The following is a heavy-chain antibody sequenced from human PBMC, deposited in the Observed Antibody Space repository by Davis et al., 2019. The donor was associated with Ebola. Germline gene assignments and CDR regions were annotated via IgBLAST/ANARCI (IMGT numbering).Heavy chain of an antibody. CDR2: IYYSGST. D-gene: IGHD3-9*01. J-gene: IGHJ4*02. V-gene: IGHV4-59*12. CDR3: ARRMLRYFDRLGFGY. Sequence: SETLSLTCTVPGGSISSYYWSWIRQPPGKGLEWIGYIYYSGSTNYNPSLKSRVTISVDTSKNQFSLKLSSVTAADTAVYYCARRMLRYFDRLGFGYWGQGNLVTVSS. CDR1: GGSISSYY.